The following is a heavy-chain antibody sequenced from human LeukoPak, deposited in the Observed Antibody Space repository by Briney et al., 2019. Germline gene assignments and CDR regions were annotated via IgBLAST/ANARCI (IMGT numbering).Heavy chain of an antibody. CDR1: GYTFTSYY. CDR3: ATLVPAAHFDY. V-gene: IGHV1-46*01. J-gene: IGHJ4*02. D-gene: IGHD2-2*01. CDR2: INPSGGST. Sequence: ASVKVSCKASGYTFTSYYMHRVRQAPGQGLEWMGIINPSGGSTSYAQKFQGRVTMTRDMSTSTVYMELSSLRSEDTAVYYCATLVPAAHFDYWGQGTLVTVSS.